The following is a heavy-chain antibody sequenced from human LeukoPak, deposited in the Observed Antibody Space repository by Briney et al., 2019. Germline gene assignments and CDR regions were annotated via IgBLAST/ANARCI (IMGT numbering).Heavy chain of an antibody. D-gene: IGHD3-16*01. V-gene: IGHV3-72*01. CDR2: IKNKANSYNT. J-gene: IGHJ4*02. Sequence: GGSLRLSCAASGFTFIDYFMDWVRQAPGKGLEWVGRIKNKANSYNTPYSASMEGRFTISRDDSKKSLYMNMSRLKKKDTAKYYCASIRATLGYSGQGTVVTVSS. CDR1: GFTFIDYF. CDR3: ASIRATLGY.